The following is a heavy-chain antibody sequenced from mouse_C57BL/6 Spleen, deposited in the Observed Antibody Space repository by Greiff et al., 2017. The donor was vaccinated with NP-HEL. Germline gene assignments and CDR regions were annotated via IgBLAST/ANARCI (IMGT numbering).Heavy chain of an antibody. J-gene: IGHJ2*01. D-gene: IGHD1-1*01. CDR1: GYSITSGYY. Sequence: EVQLQESGPGLVKPSQSLSLTCSVTGYSITSGYYWNWIRQFPGNKLEWMGYISYDGSNNYNPSLKNRISITRDTSKNQFFLKLNSVTTEDTATYYCARAITTVVARYYFDYWGQGTTLTVSS. CDR3: ARAITTVVARYYFDY. V-gene: IGHV3-6*01. CDR2: ISYDGSN.